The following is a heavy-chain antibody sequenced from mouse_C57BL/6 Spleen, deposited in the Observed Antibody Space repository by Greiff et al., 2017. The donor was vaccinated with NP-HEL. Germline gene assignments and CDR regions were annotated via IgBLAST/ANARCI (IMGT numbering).Heavy chain of an antibody. CDR2: IYPRDGST. Sequence: VKLQESDAELVKPGASVKISCKVSGYTFTDHTIHWMKQRPEQGLEWIGYIYPRDGSTKYNEKFKGKATLTADKSSSTAYMQLNSLTSEDSAVYFCARDYYGPTGYAMDYWGQGTSVTVSS. D-gene: IGHD2-1*01. CDR1: GYTFTDHT. J-gene: IGHJ4*01. V-gene: IGHV1-78*01. CDR3: ARDYYGPTGYAMDY.